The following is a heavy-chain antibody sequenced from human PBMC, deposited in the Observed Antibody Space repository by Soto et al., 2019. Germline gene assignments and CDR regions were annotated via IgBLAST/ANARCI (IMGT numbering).Heavy chain of an antibody. V-gene: IGHV4-30-4*01. CDR3: ARAFYDYVWGSYRPYYFDY. Sequence: SETLSLTCTVSGGSISSGDYYWSWIRQPPGKGLEWIGYIYYSGSTYYNPSLKSRVTISVDTSKNQFSLKLSSVTAADTAVYYCARAFYDYVWGSYRPYYFDYWGQGTLVTVSS. CDR2: IYYSGST. CDR1: GGSISSGDYY. J-gene: IGHJ4*02. D-gene: IGHD3-16*02.